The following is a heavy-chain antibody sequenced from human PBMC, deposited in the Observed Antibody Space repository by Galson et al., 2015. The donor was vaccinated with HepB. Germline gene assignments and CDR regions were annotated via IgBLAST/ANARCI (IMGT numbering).Heavy chain of an antibody. CDR1: GYTFTSYD. J-gene: IGHJ6*02. CDR3: ARGGTRYSSSWYQVDYYYYGMDV. D-gene: IGHD6-13*01. V-gene: IGHV1-8*01. Sequence: SVKVSCKASGYTFTSYDINWVRQATGQGLEGMGWMNPNSGNTGYAQKFQGRVTMTRNTSISTAYMELSSLRSEDTAVYYCARGGTRYSSSWYQVDYYYYGMDVWGQGTTVTVSS. CDR2: MNPNSGNT.